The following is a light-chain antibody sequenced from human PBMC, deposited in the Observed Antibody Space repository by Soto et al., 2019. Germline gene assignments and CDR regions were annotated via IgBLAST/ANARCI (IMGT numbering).Light chain of an antibody. CDR2: EAS. CDR3: QQYHNFPLT. Sequence: DIQMTQSPSTLSASVGDRVTITCRASQSISSWLAWYQQKPGKAPKLLIHEASRLESGVPSRFSGSESGTEFTLTISGLHAEDFATYYCQQYHNFPLTFGGGTRVELK. CDR1: QSISSW. J-gene: IGKJ4*01. V-gene: IGKV1-5*01.